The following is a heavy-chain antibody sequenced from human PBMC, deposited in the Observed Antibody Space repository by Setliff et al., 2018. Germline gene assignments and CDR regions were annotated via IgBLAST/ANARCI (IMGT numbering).Heavy chain of an antibody. D-gene: IGHD3-16*02. CDR1: GYTFTTHG. J-gene: IGHJ6*03. Sequence: GASVKVSCKASGYTFTTHGLHWVRQAPGQRLEWMGWFNVGHGYTKYSQKFQGRVTMTSDTSASTAYMELSRLRSDDTAVYYCARVKAPALYYYMDVWGKGTTVTVSS. CDR3: ARVKAPALYYYMDV. CDR2: FNVGHGYT. V-gene: IGHV1-3*01.